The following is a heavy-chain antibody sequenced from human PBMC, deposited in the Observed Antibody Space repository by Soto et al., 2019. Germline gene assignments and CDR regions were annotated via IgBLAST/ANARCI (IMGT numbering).Heavy chain of an antibody. J-gene: IGHJ6*02. V-gene: IGHV3-30-3*01. CDR3: ARDRIAARPHYYGMDV. D-gene: IGHD6-6*01. CDR1: GFTFSSYA. Sequence: LRLSCAASGFTFSSYAMHWVRQAPGKGLEWVAVISYDGSNKYYADSVKGRFTISRDNSKNTLYLQMNSLRAEDTAVYYCARDRIAARPHYYGMDVWGQGTTVTVSS. CDR2: ISYDGSNK.